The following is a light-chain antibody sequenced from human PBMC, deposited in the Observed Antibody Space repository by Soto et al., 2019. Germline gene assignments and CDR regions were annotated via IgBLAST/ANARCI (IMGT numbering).Light chain of an antibody. V-gene: IGKV3-15*01. J-gene: IGKJ4*01. Sequence: EVVMTQSPALLSVSPGERLTLSCRASQSVNNNLAWYQQQPGQAPRLLIYDTSSRATGVPARFSGSGSGTEFTLTISSLKAEDFAVYYCQQYNDRRLLTFGGGTKVEI. CDR3: QQYNDRRLLT. CDR2: DTS. CDR1: QSVNNN.